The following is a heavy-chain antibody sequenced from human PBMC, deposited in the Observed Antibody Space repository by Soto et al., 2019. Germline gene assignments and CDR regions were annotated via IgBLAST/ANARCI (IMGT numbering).Heavy chain of an antibody. Sequence: ASVKVSCKASVGTFSSYAMNWVRQAPGQGLEWMGRIIPVSGTAEYAQRFQGRVTITADESTSSSYMELRSLRSEDTAVYYCGRDAQGERTGMDVWSQGTTVTVSS. CDR1: VGTFSSYA. CDR3: GRDAQGERTGMDV. J-gene: IGHJ6*02. V-gene: IGHV1-69*13. CDR2: IIPVSGTA. D-gene: IGHD1-26*01.